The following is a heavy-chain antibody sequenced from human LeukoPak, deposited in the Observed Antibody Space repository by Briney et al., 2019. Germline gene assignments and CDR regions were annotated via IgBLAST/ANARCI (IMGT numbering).Heavy chain of an antibody. Sequence: GGSLRLSCAASGFTVSSNYMSWVRQAPGKGLEWVSVIYSGGSTYYADSVKGRFTISRDNSKNTLYLQMNSLRAEDTAVYYCARGVYDILTGYSYFDYWGQGTLVTVSS. CDR2: IYSGGST. J-gene: IGHJ4*02. D-gene: IGHD3-9*01. CDR3: ARGVYDILTGYSYFDY. V-gene: IGHV3-53*01. CDR1: GFTVSSNY.